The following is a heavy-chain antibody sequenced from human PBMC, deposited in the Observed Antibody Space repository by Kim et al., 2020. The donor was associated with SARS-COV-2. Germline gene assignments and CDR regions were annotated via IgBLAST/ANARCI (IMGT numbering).Heavy chain of an antibody. CDR3: SPSAGFAY. CDR2: INAGSTHT. J-gene: IGHJ4*02. V-gene: IGHV3-23*01. CDR1: GLNFHSSA. D-gene: IGHD3-10*01. Sequence: GGSLRLSCAASGLNFHSSAMNCVRQAPGKGLEWVSLINAGSTHTFYADSVKGRFTISRDNSMNTLYLQMHTLKEEDTAKYYCSPSAGFAYWGQGTLVFVSS.